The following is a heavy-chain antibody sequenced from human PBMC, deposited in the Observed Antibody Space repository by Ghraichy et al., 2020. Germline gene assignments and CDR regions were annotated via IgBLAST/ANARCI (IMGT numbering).Heavy chain of an antibody. CDR1: GYTFTGYY. CDR2: INPNSGGT. V-gene: IGHV1-2*06. CDR3: AYYYDSSGYYYPGAFDI. D-gene: IGHD3-22*01. Sequence: ASVKVSCKASGYTFTGYYMHWVRQAPGQGLEWMGRINPNSGGTNYAQKFQGRVTMTRDTSISTAYMELSRLRSDDTAVYYCAYYYDSSGYYYPGAFDIWGQGTMVTVSS. J-gene: IGHJ3*02.